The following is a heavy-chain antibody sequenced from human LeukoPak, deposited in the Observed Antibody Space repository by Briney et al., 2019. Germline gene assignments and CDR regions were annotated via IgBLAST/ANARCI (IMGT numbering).Heavy chain of an antibody. J-gene: IGHJ4*02. CDR1: GYTLTELS. CDR3: ATGYCSSTSCYTGVDY. D-gene: IGHD2-2*02. Sequence: GASVKVSCKVSGYTLTELSMHWVRQAPGKGLEWMGGFDPEDGETIYAQKFQGRVTMTEDTSTDTAYMELSSLRSEDTAVYYCATGYCSSTSCYTGVDYWGQGTLVTVSS. V-gene: IGHV1-24*01. CDR2: FDPEDGET.